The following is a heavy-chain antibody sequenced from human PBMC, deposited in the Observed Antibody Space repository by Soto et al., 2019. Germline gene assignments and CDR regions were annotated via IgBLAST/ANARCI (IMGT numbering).Heavy chain of an antibody. J-gene: IGHJ4*02. CDR2: ISGSGGST. Sequence: EVQLLESGGGLVQPGGSLRLSCAASGFTFSSYAMSWVRQAPGKGLEWVSGISGSGGSTYYADSVKGRFTISRDNSKNTLYLQMNSLRADDTAVYYCAKGSVTTVTYDYWCQGTLVTVAS. V-gene: IGHV3-23*01. CDR3: AKGSVTTVTYDY. D-gene: IGHD4-17*01. CDR1: GFTFSSYA.